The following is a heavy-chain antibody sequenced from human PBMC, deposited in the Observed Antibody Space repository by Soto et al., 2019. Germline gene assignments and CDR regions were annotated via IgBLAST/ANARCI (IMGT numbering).Heavy chain of an antibody. V-gene: IGHV4-34*01. CDR2: INHSGRT. Sequence: QVQFQQWGAGLLKPSETLSLTCAVSGGSFSDYSWTWIRQPPGKGLEWIGDINHSGRTNYNPSLKRRVTICVDTSNNQLSLNLGSVTAADTAVYYCARVSIISIRDYNWGCCRTYYYYYMDVWGKGTTVTVSS. J-gene: IGHJ6*03. D-gene: IGHD3-16*02. CDR3: ARVSIISIRDYNWGCCRTYYYYYMDV. CDR1: GGSFSDYS.